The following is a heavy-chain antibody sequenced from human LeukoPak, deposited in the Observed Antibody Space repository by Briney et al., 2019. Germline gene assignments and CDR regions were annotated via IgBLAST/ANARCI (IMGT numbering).Heavy chain of an antibody. CDR3: VVNYYDSSGYYYVFSGEDTPAKTPQLFDY. V-gene: IGHV3-53*04. CDR1: GFTVSSNY. CDR2: IYSGGST. J-gene: IGHJ4*02. Sequence: GGSLRLSCAASGFTVSSNYMSWVRQAPGKGLEWVSVIYSGGSTYYADSVKGRFTISRHNSKNTLYLQMNSLRAEDTAVYYCVVNYYDSSGYYYVFSGEDTPAKTPQLFDYWGQGTLVTVSS. D-gene: IGHD3-22*01.